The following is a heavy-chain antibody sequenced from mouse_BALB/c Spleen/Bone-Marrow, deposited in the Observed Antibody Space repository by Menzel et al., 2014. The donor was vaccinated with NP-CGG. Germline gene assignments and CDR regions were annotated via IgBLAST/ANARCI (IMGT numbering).Heavy chain of an antibody. J-gene: IGHJ4*01. CDR2: IYPGDGDT. Sequence: VQLQESGAEMVRPGSSVKISCKASGYAFSNNWMNWMKQRPGQGLGWIGQIYPGDGDTNYNGKFKGKATLTADKSSSIAYMQLSSLTSEDSAVHFCHYFGSDYYVMDYWGQGTSVTVSS. CDR3: HYFGSDYYVMDY. D-gene: IGHD1-1*01. V-gene: IGHV1-80*01. CDR1: GYAFSNNW.